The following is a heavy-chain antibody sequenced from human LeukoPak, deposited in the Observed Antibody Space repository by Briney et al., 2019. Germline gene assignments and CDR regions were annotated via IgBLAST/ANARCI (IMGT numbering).Heavy chain of an antibody. CDR1: GYTFTSYD. V-gene: IGHV1-8*01. D-gene: IGHD5-18*01. CDR3: ASGGYSYGYNYYCYGMDV. Sequence: ASVKVSCKASGYTFTSYDINWVRQATGQGLEWMGWMNPNSGNTGYAQKFQGRVTMTRNTSISTAYMELSSLRSEDTAVYYCASGGYSYGYNYYCYGMDVWGQGTTVTVSS. CDR2: MNPNSGNT. J-gene: IGHJ6*02.